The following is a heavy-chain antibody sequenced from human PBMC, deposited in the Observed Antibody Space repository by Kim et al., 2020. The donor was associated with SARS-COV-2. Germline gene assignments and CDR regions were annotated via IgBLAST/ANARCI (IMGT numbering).Heavy chain of an antibody. V-gene: IGHV4-31*03. J-gene: IGHJ4*02. CDR3: ARRSGGSHTFDY. D-gene: IGHD2-15*01. Sequence: SETLSLTCTVSGGSISSGGHYWSWMRQHPGKGLEWIGYIYYSGTTYYNPSLKSRVTMSVDTSKNQFSLKLSSVTAADTAVYYCARRSGGSHTFDYWGQGTLVSVSS. CDR2: IYYSGTT. CDR1: GGSISSGGHY.